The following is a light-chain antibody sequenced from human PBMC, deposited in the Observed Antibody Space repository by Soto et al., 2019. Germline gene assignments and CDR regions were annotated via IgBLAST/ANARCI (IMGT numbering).Light chain of an antibody. CDR3: QHRRT. V-gene: IGKV3-11*01. J-gene: IGKJ3*01. CDR2: DAS. Sequence: EVVLTQSPATLSLSPGERATLSCRASQSVSNYLAWYQQKPGQAPRLLIYDASNRATGIPARFSGSGSGTDFTLTISNLEPEDFAVYDCQHRRTFGPGTKVDIK. CDR1: QSVSNY.